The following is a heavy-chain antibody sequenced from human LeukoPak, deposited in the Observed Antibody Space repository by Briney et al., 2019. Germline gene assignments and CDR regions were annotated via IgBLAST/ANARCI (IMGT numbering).Heavy chain of an antibody. CDR3: ARDPITMVRGVSYYYGMDV. Sequence: PSETLSLTCTVSGDSVSSTHWWSWVRQPPGKGLEWIGEIYRSGSTNDNPSLKSRVTISVDTSKNQFSLKLSSVTAADTAVYYCARDPITMVRGVSYYYGMDVWGKGTTVTVSS. J-gene: IGHJ6*04. D-gene: IGHD3-10*01. V-gene: IGHV4-4*02. CDR2: IYRSGST. CDR1: GDSVSSTHW.